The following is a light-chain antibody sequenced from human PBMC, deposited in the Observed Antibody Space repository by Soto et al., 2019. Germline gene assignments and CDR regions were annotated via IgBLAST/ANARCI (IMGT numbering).Light chain of an antibody. V-gene: IGLV2-23*01. CDR1: SSDIGRYNL. CDR2: EGT. Sequence: QSALTQPASVSGSPGQSIPISCTGTSSDIGRYNLVSWYQQHPGKAPKLIIYEGTKRPSGVSNHFSGSKSGNTASLTISGLQAEDEADYYCFSYAGGSSYVFGNATKVTV. J-gene: IGLJ1*01. CDR3: FSYAGGSSYV.